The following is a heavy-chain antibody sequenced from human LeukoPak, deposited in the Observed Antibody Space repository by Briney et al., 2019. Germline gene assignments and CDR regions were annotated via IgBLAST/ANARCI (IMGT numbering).Heavy chain of an antibody. D-gene: IGHD5-24*01. J-gene: IGHJ4*02. CDR3: ARRRDGYNYVGTDY. CDR2: IYPGDSDT. Sequence: GASLQISCKGSGYNFTNYWIGWVRQMPGKGLEWMGIIYPGDSDTTYSPSFQGQVTISADKSISTAYLRWSSLKASDTAMYYCARRRDGYNYVGTDYWGQGTLVTVSS. CDR1: GYNFTNYW. V-gene: IGHV5-51*01.